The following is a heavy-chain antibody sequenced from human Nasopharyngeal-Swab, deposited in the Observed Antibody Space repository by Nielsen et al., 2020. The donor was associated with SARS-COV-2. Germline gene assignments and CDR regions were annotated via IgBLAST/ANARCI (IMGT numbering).Heavy chain of an antibody. J-gene: IGHJ4*02. CDR3: ARRRGVAGSRYYYFDY. Sequence: GESLKISCKGSGYSFTSYWIGWVRQMPGKGPEWMGIIYPGDSDTRYSPSFQGQVTISADKSISTAYLQWSSLKASDTAMYYCARRRGVAGSRYYYFDYWGQGTLVTVSS. CDR2: IYPGDSDT. CDR1: GYSFTSYW. V-gene: IGHV5-51*01. D-gene: IGHD6-19*01.